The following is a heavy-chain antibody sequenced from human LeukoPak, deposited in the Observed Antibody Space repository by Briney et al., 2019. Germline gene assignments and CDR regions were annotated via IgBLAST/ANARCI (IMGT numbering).Heavy chain of an antibody. CDR2: ISSNGGST. Sequence: GSLRLSCSASGFTFSTYTMHWVRQAPGKGLEYVSAISSNGGSTYHADSVKGRFAISRDNSKNTLYLQMSSLRAEDTAVYYCVNQISGWVYWGQGTLVTVSS. D-gene: IGHD6-19*01. CDR3: VNQISGWVY. CDR1: GFTFSTYT. J-gene: IGHJ4*01. V-gene: IGHV3-64D*06.